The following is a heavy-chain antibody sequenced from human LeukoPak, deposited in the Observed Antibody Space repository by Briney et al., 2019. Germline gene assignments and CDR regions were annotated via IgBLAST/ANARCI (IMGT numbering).Heavy chain of an antibody. CDR3: ARGGYYGSGNDFRFDP. V-gene: IGHV4-39*07. J-gene: IGHJ5*02. CDR2: IYYSGST. CDR1: GGSISSSSYY. D-gene: IGHD3-10*01. Sequence: SETLSLTCTVSGGSISSSSYYWGWIRQPPGKGLEWIGNIYYSGSTYYNPSLKSRVTISVDTSKNQFSLKLSSVTAADTAVYYCARGGYYGSGNDFRFDPWGQGTLVTVSS.